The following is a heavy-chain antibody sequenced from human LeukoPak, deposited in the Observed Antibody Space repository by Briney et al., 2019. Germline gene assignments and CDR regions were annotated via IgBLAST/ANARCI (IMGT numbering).Heavy chain of an antibody. D-gene: IGHD6-19*01. J-gene: IGHJ3*02. CDR3: ARVSSSGWTDGNAFDI. V-gene: IGHV3-74*01. Sequence: GGSLRLSCAASGFTFSSYLMHWVRQAPGKGLVWVSRINSDGSSTSYADSVKGRFTISRDNAKNTLYLQMNSLRAEDTAVYYCARVSSSGWTDGNAFDIWGQGTMVTVSS. CDR2: INSDGSST. CDR1: GFTFSSYL.